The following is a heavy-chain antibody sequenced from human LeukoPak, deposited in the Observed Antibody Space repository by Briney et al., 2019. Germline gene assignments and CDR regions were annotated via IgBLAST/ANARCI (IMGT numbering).Heavy chain of an antibody. Sequence: GESLKISCKGSGYSFTTYWIGWVRQMPGKGLEWMGIIYPGDSHTAYSPSFQGQVTISADKSISTAYLQWNSLKASDTAMYYCARGYSNNWYYFDYWGQGTLVTVSS. J-gene: IGHJ4*02. CDR2: IYPGDSHT. D-gene: IGHD6-13*01. CDR3: ARGYSNNWYYFDY. V-gene: IGHV5-51*01. CDR1: GYSFTTYW.